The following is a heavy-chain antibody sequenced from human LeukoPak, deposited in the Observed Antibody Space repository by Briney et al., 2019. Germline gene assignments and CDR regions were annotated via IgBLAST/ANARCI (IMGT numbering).Heavy chain of an antibody. Sequence: SQTLPLTCTVSGGSISSGDYYWSWIRQPPGKGLEWIGYIYYSGSTYYNPSLKSRVTISVDTSKNQFSLKLSSVTAADTAVYYCARDPNCSSTSCYGYWGQGTLVTVSS. CDR1: GGSISSGDYY. V-gene: IGHV4-30-4*01. CDR2: IYYSGST. D-gene: IGHD2-2*01. J-gene: IGHJ4*02. CDR3: ARDPNCSSTSCYGY.